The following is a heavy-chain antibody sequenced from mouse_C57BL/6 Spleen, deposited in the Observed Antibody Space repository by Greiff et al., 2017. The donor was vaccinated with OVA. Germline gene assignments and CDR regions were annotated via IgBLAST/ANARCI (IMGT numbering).Heavy chain of an antibody. CDR2: IYPGDGDT. CDR3: ARGDDYESYAMDY. J-gene: IGHJ4*01. V-gene: IGHV1-80*01. CDR1: GYAFSSYW. D-gene: IGHD2-4*01. Sequence: VQLVESGAELVKPGASVKISCKASGYAFSSYWMNWVKQRPGKGLEWIGQIYPGDGDTNYNGKFKGKATLTADKSSSTAYMQLSSLTSEDSAVYFCARGDDYESYAMDYWGQGTSVTVSS.